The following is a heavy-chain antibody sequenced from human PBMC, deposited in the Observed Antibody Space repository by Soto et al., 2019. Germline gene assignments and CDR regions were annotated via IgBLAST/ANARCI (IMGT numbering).Heavy chain of an antibody. V-gene: IGHV1-2*04. CDR2: MNPINGAT. J-gene: IGHJ5*02. CDR1: GYTFTAHY. Sequence: QVQLVQSGAEVKQPGASVNVSCKASGYTFTAHYIHWVRQAPGQGLEWVGCMNPINGATSYAEKFQGWVTMTRDTAISTAYMEVSRLKSDDTAVYYCARDSRRTEFYPWGQGTLVTVSS. CDR3: ARDSRRTEFYP.